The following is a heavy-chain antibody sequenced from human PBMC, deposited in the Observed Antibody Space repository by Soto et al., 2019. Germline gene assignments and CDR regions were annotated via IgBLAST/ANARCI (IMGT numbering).Heavy chain of an antibody. D-gene: IGHD2-21*02. Sequence: GASVKVSCKASGYTLSTYYMHWVRQAPGQGLEWMGIINPSDGSTTYAQKFQGRVTMTRDTSTSTVYMELSSLRSEDTAVYFCVRGGGYCGDDCYGHLDYWGQGTLVTVSS. V-gene: IGHV1-46*03. CDR3: VRGGGYCGDDCYGHLDY. CDR1: GYTLSTYY. J-gene: IGHJ4*02. CDR2: INPSDGST.